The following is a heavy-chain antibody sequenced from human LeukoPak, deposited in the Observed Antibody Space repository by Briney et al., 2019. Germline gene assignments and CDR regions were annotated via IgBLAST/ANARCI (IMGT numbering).Heavy chain of an antibody. CDR3: AKDRGSGYHYFDY. Sequence: GGSLRLSCAASGFTFSSYAMSWVRQAPGRGLEWVSVISTSGESAYYADSVKGRFTISRDNSKNTLYLQMNSLRAEDTAVYYCAKDRGSGYHYFDYWGQGTLVTVSS. CDR1: GFTFSSYA. D-gene: IGHD3-22*01. CDR2: ISTSGESA. J-gene: IGHJ4*02. V-gene: IGHV3-23*01.